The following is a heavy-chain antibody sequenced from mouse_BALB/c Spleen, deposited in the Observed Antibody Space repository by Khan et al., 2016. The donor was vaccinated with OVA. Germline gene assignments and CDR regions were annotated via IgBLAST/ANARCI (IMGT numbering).Heavy chain of an antibody. D-gene: IGHD2-10*01. Sequence: QVQLKESGPGLVAPSQSLSITCTISGFSLTNYGVHWVRQPPGKGLEWLVVIWSDESTTYNSDLKSRLSISKDNSKSQVFLKMNSLQTDDTAMYYCARQPYYHYYIMDYWGQGTSVTVSS. V-gene: IGHV2-6-1*01. CDR1: GFSLTNYG. CDR3: ARQPYYHYYIMDY. J-gene: IGHJ4*01. CDR2: IWSDEST.